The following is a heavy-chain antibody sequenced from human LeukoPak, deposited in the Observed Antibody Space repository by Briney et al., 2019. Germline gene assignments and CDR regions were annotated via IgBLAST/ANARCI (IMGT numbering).Heavy chain of an antibody. CDR2: IHYSGST. V-gene: IGHV4-59*12. D-gene: IGHD2-2*01. Sequence: PSETLSLTCTVSGGSISSYYWSWIRQPPGKGLEWIGYIHYSGSTNYNPSLKSRVTISVDTSKNQFSLKLSSVTAADTAVYYCARAKIIVVVPAAIPSYFDYWGQGTLVTVSS. J-gene: IGHJ4*02. CDR3: ARAKIIVVVPAAIPSYFDY. CDR1: GGSISSYY.